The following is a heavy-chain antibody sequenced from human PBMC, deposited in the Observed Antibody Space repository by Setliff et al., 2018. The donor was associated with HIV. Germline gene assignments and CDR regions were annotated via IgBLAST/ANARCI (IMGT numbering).Heavy chain of an antibody. J-gene: IGHJ6*03. CDR3: ARHPRHYNILTGYRYYYMDV. Sequence: NPSETLSLTCTVSGDSTSSSSSYWGWIRQPPGKGLEWIGSIYYSGSTYYNPSLKSRVTISVDTSKNQFSLKLNSVTAADTAVYYCARHPRHYNILTGYRYYYMDVWGKGTTVTVSS. V-gene: IGHV4-39*01. D-gene: IGHD3-9*01. CDR1: GDSTSSSSSY. CDR2: IYYSGST.